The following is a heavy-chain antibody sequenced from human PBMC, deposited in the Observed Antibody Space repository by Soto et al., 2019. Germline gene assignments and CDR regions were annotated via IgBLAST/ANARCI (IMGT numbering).Heavy chain of an antibody. CDR2: TYYRSKWIH. CDR1: GDSVSSSSAA. CDR3: EGVVWFRGMDV. D-gene: IGHD3-16*01. Sequence: TLSLTCDISGDSVSSSSAAWNWIRQSPSRGLEWLGRTYYRSKWIHEYTVSMESRITINPDTSKNQFSLHIYSVTPEDTAVYYCEGVVWFRGMDVWGQGNPVTVSS. J-gene: IGHJ6*02. V-gene: IGHV6-1*01.